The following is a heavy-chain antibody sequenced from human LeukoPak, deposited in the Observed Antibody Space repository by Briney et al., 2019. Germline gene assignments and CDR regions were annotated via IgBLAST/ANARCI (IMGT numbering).Heavy chain of an antibody. CDR1: GFTFSSYV. V-gene: IGHV3-23*01. CDR3: AKDSRAYSSSWYCFDY. J-gene: IGHJ4*02. CDR2: ISGSGGST. Sequence: PGGSLRLSCAASGFTFSSYVMSWVRQAPGKGLEWVSAISGSGGSTYYADSVKGRFTISRDNSKNTLYLQMNSLRAEDTAVYYCAKDSRAYSSSWYCFDYWGQGTLVTVSS. D-gene: IGHD6-13*01.